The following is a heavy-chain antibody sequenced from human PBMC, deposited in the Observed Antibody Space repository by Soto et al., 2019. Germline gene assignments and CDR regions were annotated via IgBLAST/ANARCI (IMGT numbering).Heavy chain of an antibody. CDR2: IYYSGST. V-gene: IGHV4-39*01. Sequence: SETLSLTCTVSGGSISSSSYYWGWIRQPPGKGLEWIGSIYYSGSTYYNPSLKSRVTISVDTSKNQFSLKLSSVTAADTAVYYCARQEVRGVIIKFDPWGQGTLVPVSP. CDR3: ARQEVRGVIIKFDP. D-gene: IGHD3-10*01. CDR1: GGSISSSSYY. J-gene: IGHJ5*02.